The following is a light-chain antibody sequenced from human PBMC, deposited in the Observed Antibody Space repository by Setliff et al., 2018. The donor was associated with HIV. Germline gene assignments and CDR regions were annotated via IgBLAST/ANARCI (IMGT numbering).Light chain of an antibody. CDR1: QDISNY. J-gene: IGKJ4*01. CDR3: QQCDNLPLT. CDR2: DAS. Sequence: DIQMTQSPSSLSASVGDRVTITCQASQDISNYLNWYHQKPGKAPKLLIYDASNLQTGVPSRFSGSGSGTDFTFTISSLQPEDIGTYYCQQCDNLPLTFGGGTKVDIK. V-gene: IGKV1-33*01.